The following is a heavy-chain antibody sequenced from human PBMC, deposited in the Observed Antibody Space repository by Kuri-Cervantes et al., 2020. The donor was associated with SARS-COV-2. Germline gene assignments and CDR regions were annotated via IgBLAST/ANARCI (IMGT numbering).Heavy chain of an antibody. Sequence: GGSLRLSCPTSGFIFSDYGMHWVRQAPGKGLEWVAVIWSDGSNKYYADTVKGRFTISRDNSKNPLYLQMNNLRPEDTAIYFCSRGGYRYDKPGVYFDYWGQGTLVTVSS. CDR1: GFIFSDYG. J-gene: IGHJ4*02. CDR2: IWSDGSNK. CDR3: SRGGYRYDKPGVYFDY. V-gene: IGHV3-33*01. D-gene: IGHD5-18*01.